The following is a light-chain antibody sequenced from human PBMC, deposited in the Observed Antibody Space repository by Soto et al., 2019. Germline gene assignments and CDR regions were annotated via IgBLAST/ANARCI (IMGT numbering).Light chain of an antibody. CDR2: GAS. CDR1: QSVSSSY. CDR3: HQYGRSPT. J-gene: IGKJ1*01. V-gene: IGKV3-20*01. Sequence: EIVLTQSPGTLSLSPGERATLSFRASQSVSSSYLAWYQQKPGQAPRLLIYGASSRATGIQDRFSGSGSGTDFTLTISRLETEDFAVYYCHQYGRSPTFGQGTKVEIK.